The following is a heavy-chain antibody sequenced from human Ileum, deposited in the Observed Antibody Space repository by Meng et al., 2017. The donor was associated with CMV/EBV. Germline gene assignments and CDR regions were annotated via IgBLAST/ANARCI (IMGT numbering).Heavy chain of an antibody. CDR1: GGSISNYY. V-gene: IGHV4-59*01. J-gene: IGHJ4*02. D-gene: IGHD1-26*01. CDR3: ATSVSSGGKWAYYFDY. Sequence: GSLRLSCTVSGGSISNYYWSWIRQPPGKGLEWIGYIYYSGSTKYNPSLKSRVTMSLDTSKNQISLRLRSVTAADTALYYCATSVSSGGKWAYYFDYWGQGTLVTVSS. CDR2: IYYSGST.